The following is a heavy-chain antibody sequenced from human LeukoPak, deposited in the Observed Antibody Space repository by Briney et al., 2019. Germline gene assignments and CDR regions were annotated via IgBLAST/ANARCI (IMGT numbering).Heavy chain of an antibody. V-gene: IGHV1-46*01. CDR1: GYTFTSYY. D-gene: IGHD3-22*01. Sequence: ASVKVSCKASGYTFTSYYMHWVRQAAGQGLEWMGIINPSGGSTSYAQKFQGRVTMTRDTSTSTVYMELSSLRSEDTAVYYCARDGLDYYDSSGPRGSNEGFDYWGQGTLVTVSS. J-gene: IGHJ4*02. CDR2: INPSGGST. CDR3: ARDGLDYYDSSGPRGSNEGFDY.